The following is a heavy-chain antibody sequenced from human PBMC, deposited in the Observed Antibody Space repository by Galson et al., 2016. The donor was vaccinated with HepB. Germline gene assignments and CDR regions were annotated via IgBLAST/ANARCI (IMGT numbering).Heavy chain of an antibody. CDR3: ARLKSGYHHGLDV. CDR2: TYYTGST. D-gene: IGHD3-3*01. CDR1: GDSIRTSSYL. J-gene: IGHJ6*04. V-gene: IGHV4-39*01. Sequence: ETLSLTCSVSGDSIRTSSYLWVWIRQPPGKGLEWLTSTYYTGSTSYDPSLGSRITISVDTSNNQFSLKLSSVTAADTAVYYCARLKSGYHHGLDVWGKGTTVIVSS.